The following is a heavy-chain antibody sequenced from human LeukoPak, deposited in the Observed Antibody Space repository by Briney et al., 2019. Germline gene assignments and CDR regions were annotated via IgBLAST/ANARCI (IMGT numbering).Heavy chain of an antibody. V-gene: IGHV4-34*01. CDR2: INHSGST. Sequence: SETLSLTCAVYGGSFSGYYWSWIRQPPGKGLEWIGEINHSGSTNYDPSLKSRVTISVDTSKNQFSLKLSSVTAADTAVYYCARGRGAVALWGQGTMVTVSS. D-gene: IGHD4-23*01. J-gene: IGHJ3*01. CDR1: GGSFSGYY. CDR3: ARGRGAVAL.